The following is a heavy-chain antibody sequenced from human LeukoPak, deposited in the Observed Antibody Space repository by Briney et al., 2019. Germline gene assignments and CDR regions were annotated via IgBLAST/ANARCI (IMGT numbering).Heavy chain of an antibody. V-gene: IGHV4-34*01. D-gene: IGHD3-10*01. CDR2: INHSGST. J-gene: IGHJ4*02. CDR3: ARAGGRYYGSGSYSQFDY. CDR1: GGSFSGYY. Sequence: PSETLSLTCAVYGGSFSGYYWSWIRQPPGKGLEWIGEINHSGSTNYNPSLKSRVTISVDTSKNQFSLKLSSVTAADTAVYYCARAGGRYYGSGSYSQFDYWGQGTLVTVSS.